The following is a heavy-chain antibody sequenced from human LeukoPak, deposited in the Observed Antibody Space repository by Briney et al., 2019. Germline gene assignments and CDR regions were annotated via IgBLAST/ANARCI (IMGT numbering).Heavy chain of an antibody. CDR3: AKDSSSSNYYYGMDV. CDR1: GFTFSNYG. D-gene: IGHD6-6*01. V-gene: IGHV3-30*18. CDR2: ISDDGSNK. Sequence: GGSLRLSCVASGFTFSNYGIHWVRQAPGQGLEWVAVISDDGSNKYYVDSVKGRVTISRDNSKNTLFLQMNSLRAEDTAVYYCAKDSSSSNYYYGMDVWGQGTPVTVSS. J-gene: IGHJ6*02.